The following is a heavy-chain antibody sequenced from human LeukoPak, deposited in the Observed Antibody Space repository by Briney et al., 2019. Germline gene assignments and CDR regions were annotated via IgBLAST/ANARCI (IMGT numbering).Heavy chain of an antibody. J-gene: IGHJ4*02. CDR1: GFTFSSYS. D-gene: IGHD5-24*01. CDR3: AHSRDAHNCFDY. V-gene: IGHV3-48*04. Sequence: GGSLRLSCAASGFTFSSYSMNWARQAPGKGLEWVSYISSSGSPIYYADSVKGRFTISRDNAKNSLYLQMNSLRAEDTAIYYCAHSRDAHNCFDYWGQGTLVTVSS. CDR2: ISSSGSPI.